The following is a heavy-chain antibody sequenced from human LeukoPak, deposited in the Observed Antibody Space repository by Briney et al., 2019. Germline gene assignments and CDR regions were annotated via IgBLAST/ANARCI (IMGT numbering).Heavy chain of an antibody. D-gene: IGHD3-10*01. J-gene: IGHJ6*04. CDR3: ARADTMVRGVNQPYYYGMDV. V-gene: IGHV1-69*06. CDR2: IIPIFGTA. CDR1: GGTFSSYA. Sequence: SVKVSCKASGGTFSSYAISWERQAPGQGLEWMGGIIPIFGTANYAQKFQGRVTITADKSTSTAYMELSSLRSEDTAVYYCARADTMVRGVNQPYYYGMDVWGKGTTVTVSS.